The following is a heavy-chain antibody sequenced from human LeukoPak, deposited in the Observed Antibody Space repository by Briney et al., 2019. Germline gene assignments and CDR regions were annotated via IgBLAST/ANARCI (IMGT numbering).Heavy chain of an antibody. J-gene: IGHJ6*03. Sequence: SETLSLTCTVSGYSISSGYYWGWIRQPPGKGLEWIGSIYHSGSTYYNPSLKSRVTISVDTSKNQFSLKLSSMTAADTAVYYCARDAEYYDFWSGYYSHYYMDVWGKGTTVTVSS. CDR1: GYSISSGYY. D-gene: IGHD3-3*01. V-gene: IGHV4-38-2*02. CDR3: ARDAEYYDFWSGYYSHYYMDV. CDR2: IYHSGST.